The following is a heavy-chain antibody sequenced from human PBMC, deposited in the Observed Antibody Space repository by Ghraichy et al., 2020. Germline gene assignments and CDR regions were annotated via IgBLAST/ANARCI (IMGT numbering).Heavy chain of an antibody. CDR1: GGTFSSYA. CDR3: ARGQPPRFLEYYYMDV. J-gene: IGHJ6*03. CDR2: IIPIFGTA. Sequence: SVKVSCKASGGTFSSYAISWVRQAPGQGLEWMGGIIPIFGTANYAQKFQGRVTITADESTSTAYMELSSLRSEDTAVYYCARGQPPRFLEYYYMDVWGKGTTVTVSS. V-gene: IGHV1-69*13. D-gene: IGHD3-3*01.